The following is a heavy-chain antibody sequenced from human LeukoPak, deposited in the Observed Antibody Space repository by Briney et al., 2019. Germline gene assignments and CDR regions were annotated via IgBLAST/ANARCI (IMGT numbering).Heavy chain of an antibody. D-gene: IGHD6-13*01. J-gene: IGHJ5*02. CDR1: GFTFSSSA. V-gene: IGHV3-30-3*01. Sequence: GGSLRLSCAASGFTFSSSAMSWVRQAPGKGLEWVAVISYDGSNKYYADSVKGRFTISRDNSKNTLYLQMNSLRAEDTAVYYCARDPSSSSWYTFDPWGQGTLVTVSS. CDR2: ISYDGSNK. CDR3: ARDPSSSSWYTFDP.